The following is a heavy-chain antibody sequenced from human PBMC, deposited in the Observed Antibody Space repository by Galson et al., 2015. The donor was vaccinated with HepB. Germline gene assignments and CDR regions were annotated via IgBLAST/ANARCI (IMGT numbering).Heavy chain of an antibody. J-gene: IGHJ4*02. CDR2: IGGSSGNT. D-gene: IGHD6-19*01. CDR3: AREGKSVTGSD. Sequence: LRLSCAASGFTFRSETMSWVRQAPGKGLEWVSLIGGSSGNTYYGDSVKGRFTISRDNSKNTLSLQMNSLRADDTAIYYCAREGKSVTGSDWGQGTLVTVSS. CDR1: GFTFRSET. V-gene: IGHV3-23*01.